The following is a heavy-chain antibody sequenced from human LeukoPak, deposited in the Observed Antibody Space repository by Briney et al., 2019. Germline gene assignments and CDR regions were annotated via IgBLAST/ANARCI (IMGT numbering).Heavy chain of an antibody. CDR2: IYTSGST. V-gene: IGHV4-4*07. D-gene: IGHD6-13*01. CDR3: ASSAIAAAAPFDP. Sequence: SETLSLTCTVSGGSISSYYSSWIRQPAGKGLEWIGRIYTSGSTNYNPSLKSRVTMSVDTSKNQFSLKLSSVTAADTAVYYCASSAIAAAAPFDPWGQGTLVTVPS. CDR1: GGSISSYY. J-gene: IGHJ5*02.